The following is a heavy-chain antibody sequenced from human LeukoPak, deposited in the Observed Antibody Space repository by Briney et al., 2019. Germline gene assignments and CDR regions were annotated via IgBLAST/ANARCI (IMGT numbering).Heavy chain of an antibody. CDR3: AREALGGGGY. CDR2: IYSSGST. V-gene: IGHV3-66*01. J-gene: IGHJ4*02. CDR1: GFTVSSNY. Sequence: PGGSLRLSCAASGFTVSSNYMSWVRQAPGKGLERVSIIYSSGSTYYADSVKGRFTISRDNSKNTLYLQMNSLRAEDTAVYHCAREALGGGGYWGQGTLVTVSS. D-gene: IGHD3-10*01.